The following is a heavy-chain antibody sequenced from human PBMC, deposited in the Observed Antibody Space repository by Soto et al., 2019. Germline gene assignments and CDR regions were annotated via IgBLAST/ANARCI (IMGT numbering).Heavy chain of an antibody. V-gene: IGHV4-31*03. Sequence: QVQLQESGPGLVKPSQTLSLTCTVSGGSISRGGYYWTWIRQHPGKGLEWIGYIYYSGRTYYPPSLQSRLTISLDTSKNQFSLKLSTVTAADTAVYYCARSVFPWGQGTLVTVSS. J-gene: IGHJ5*02. CDR1: GGSISRGGYY. CDR3: ARSVFP. CDR2: IYYSGRT.